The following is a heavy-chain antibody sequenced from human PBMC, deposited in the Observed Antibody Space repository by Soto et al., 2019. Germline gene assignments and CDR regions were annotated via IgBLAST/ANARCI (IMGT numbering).Heavy chain of an antibody. V-gene: IGHV4-31*03. CDR2: IYYTGST. Sequence: PSETLSLTCTVSGGSISSGGYYWSWIRQHPEKGLEWIGYIYYTGSTYYNPSLKSRVTMSVDTSKNQFSLKLSSVTAADTAVYYCATVGGNWNYVDHWGQGTLVTVSS. CDR1: GGSISSGGYY. J-gene: IGHJ4*02. D-gene: IGHD1-20*01. CDR3: ATVGGNWNYVDH.